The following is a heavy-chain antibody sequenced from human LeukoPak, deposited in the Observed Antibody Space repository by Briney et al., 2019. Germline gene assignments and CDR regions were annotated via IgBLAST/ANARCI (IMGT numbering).Heavy chain of an antibody. J-gene: IGHJ4*02. CDR1: GFTFSSYA. V-gene: IGHV3-23*01. Sequence: GGSLRLSCAASGFTFSSYAMSWVRQAPGKGLEWVSAISGSGGSTYYADSVKGRFTISRDNAKNSLYLQMNSLRAEDTAVYYCARGWYYYDSSGPHDYWGQGTLVTVSS. CDR2: ISGSGGST. CDR3: ARGWYYYDSSGPHDY. D-gene: IGHD3-22*01.